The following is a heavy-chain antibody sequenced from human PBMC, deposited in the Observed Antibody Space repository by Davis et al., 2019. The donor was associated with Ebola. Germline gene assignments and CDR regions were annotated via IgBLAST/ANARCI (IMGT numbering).Heavy chain of an antibody. CDR2: IYYSGST. J-gene: IGHJ4*02. CDR1: GGSISSYY. V-gene: IGHV4-59*01. Sequence: SETLSLTCTVSGGSISSYYWSWIRQPPGKGLEWIGYIYYSGSTNYNPSLKSRVTISVDTSKNQFYLKLSSVTAADTAVYYCARDRKYSGSYYFDYWGQGTLVTVSS. CDR3: ARDRKYSGSYYFDY. D-gene: IGHD1-26*01.